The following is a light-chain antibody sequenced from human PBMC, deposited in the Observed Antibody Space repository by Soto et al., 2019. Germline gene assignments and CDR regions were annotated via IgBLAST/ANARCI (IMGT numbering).Light chain of an antibody. CDR1: QSVSSSY. CDR2: GAS. J-gene: IGKJ2*01. Sequence: EIVLTQSPGTLSLSPGERATLSCRASQSVSSSYLAWYQQKPGQAPRLLIYGASSRATGIPDRFSGSGSGTDFTLNISGLEPEDFAVYYCQQYGSSSYTFGQGTKLEIK. V-gene: IGKV3-20*01. CDR3: QQYGSSSYT.